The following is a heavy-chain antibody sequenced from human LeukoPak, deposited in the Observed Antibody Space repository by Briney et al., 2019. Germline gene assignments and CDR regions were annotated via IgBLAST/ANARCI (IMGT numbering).Heavy chain of an antibody. D-gene: IGHD2-2*02. J-gene: IGHJ3*01. CDR3: ASNKYPVQAFDV. CDR1: GGSFNDYY. Sequence: SETLSLTCAVYGGSFNDYYWSWIGQSPGTGLEWIGEIHHSGSTNYNSSLESRVTMSIDTSNNQFSLKLTSVTAADTAVYYCASNKYPVQAFDVWGQGTMVTVSS. CDR2: IHHSGST. V-gene: IGHV4-34*01.